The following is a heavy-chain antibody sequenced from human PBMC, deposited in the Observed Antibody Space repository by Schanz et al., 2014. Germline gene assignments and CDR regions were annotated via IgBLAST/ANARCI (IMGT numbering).Heavy chain of an antibody. Sequence: DVQLLESGGGLVQPGGSLRLSCAASGFTFSAYAMTWVRQAPGKGLEWISYITYNGGTIYYADSVKGRFTISRDNAKNSLYLEMNSLRAEDTAVYYCTRDVRLDRRGNWFDPWGQGTLVTVSS. CDR1: GFTFSAYA. CDR3: TRDVRLDRRGNWFDP. V-gene: IGHV3-48*01. D-gene: IGHD1-1*01. CDR2: ITYNGGTI. J-gene: IGHJ5*02.